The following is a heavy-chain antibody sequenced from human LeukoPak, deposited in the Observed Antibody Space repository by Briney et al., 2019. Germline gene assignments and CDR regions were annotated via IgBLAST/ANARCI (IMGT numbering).Heavy chain of an antibody. Sequence: GGSLRLSCAASGFTLSSYWMHWVRQAPGRGLLWVSRINSDGRSTDYADSVKGRFTISRDNAKNTLYLQMNSLRAEDTAVYYCARDLPRGYYRKHVDYWGQGTLVTVSS. V-gene: IGHV3-74*01. CDR1: GFTLSSYW. J-gene: IGHJ4*02. CDR2: INSDGRST. D-gene: IGHD1-14*01. CDR3: ARDLPRGYYRKHVDY.